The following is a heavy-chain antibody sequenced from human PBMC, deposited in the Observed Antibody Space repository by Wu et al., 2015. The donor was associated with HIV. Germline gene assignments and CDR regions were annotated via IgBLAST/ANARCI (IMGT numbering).Heavy chain of an antibody. J-gene: IGHJ3*02. Sequence: QAQLVQSGPEARRPGASVKVSCKASYILTSYPIGWVRQAPGQRLEWMGWMNPRNDYVKPAQRFQDRISLSTTNSAHTAYMELTNLTSDDTAIYFCARDRAYSSWYLTEAFDIWGQGTMVTVSS. CDR1: YILTSYP. D-gene: IGHD6-13*01. CDR3: ARDRAYSSWYLTEAFDI. CDR2: MNPRNDYV. V-gene: IGHV1-18*01.